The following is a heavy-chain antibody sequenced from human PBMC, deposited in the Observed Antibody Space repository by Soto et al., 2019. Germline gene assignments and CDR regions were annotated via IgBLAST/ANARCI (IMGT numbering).Heavy chain of an antibody. CDR1: EYTLITYA. D-gene: IGHD6-19*01. J-gene: IGHJ3*02. Sequence: QVQLAQSGTEVKKPGASVKVSCKTSEYTLITYAIHWVCQAPGQRLQWMGWINTGNGLTKYSQKLQGRVNITRDTYARTAYMELSSLRADDTAVYYCVRDLGSRALPGRHAFDIWGQGTVVTVSS. CDR3: VRDLGSRALPGRHAFDI. CDR2: INTGNGLT. V-gene: IGHV1-3*04.